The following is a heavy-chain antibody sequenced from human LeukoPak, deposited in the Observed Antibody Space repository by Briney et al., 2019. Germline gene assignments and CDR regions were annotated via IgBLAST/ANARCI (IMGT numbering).Heavy chain of an antibody. D-gene: IGHD3-10*01. V-gene: IGHV1-69*06. CDR3: ARVWVRGVMERSYMDV. CDR1: GGTFSSYA. J-gene: IGHJ6*03. CDR2: IIPIFGTA. Sequence: SVKVSCKASGGTFSSYAISWVRQAPGQGLEWMGGIIPIFGTANYAQKFQGRVTITADKSTSTAYMELSSLRAEDTAVYYCARVWVRGVMERSYMDVWGKGTTVTVSS.